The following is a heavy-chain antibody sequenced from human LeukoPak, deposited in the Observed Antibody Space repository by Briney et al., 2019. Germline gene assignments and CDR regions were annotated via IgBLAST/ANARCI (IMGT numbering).Heavy chain of an antibody. J-gene: IGHJ4*02. V-gene: IGHV3-30*03. Sequence: GRSLRLSCAASGFSFSSYAMHWVRQAPGKGLEWVALISYDGNDKYYADSVKGRFTISRDNSKNTLYLQMNSLRAEDTAVYYCARDRDYGDRFDYWGQGTLVTVSS. CDR3: ARDRDYGDRFDY. CDR2: ISYDGNDK. D-gene: IGHD4-17*01. CDR1: GFSFSSYA.